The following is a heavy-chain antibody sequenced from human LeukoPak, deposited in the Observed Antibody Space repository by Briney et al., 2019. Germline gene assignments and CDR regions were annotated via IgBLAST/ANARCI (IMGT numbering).Heavy chain of an antibody. CDR3: AREVENESNPHPYYYYMDV. CDR1: GGSISSGSYY. Sequence: SQTLSLTCTVSGGSISSGSYYWSWIRQPAGKGLEWIGRIYTSGSTNYNPSLKSRVTISVDTSKNQFSLKLSSVTAADTAVYYCAREVENESNPHPYYYYMDVWGKGTTVTVSS. D-gene: IGHD1-1*01. CDR2: IYTSGST. J-gene: IGHJ6*03. V-gene: IGHV4-61*02.